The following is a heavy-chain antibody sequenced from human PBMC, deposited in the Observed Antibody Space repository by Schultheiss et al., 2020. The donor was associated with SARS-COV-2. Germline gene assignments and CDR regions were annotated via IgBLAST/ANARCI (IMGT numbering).Heavy chain of an antibody. D-gene: IGHD2-15*01. CDR2: ISSSSSYI. Sequence: GGSLRLSCAASGFTFSSYGMHWVRQAPGKGLEWVSSISSSSSYIYYADSVKGRFTISRDNSKNTVVLQLNSLRAEDTAVYYCARDYCSGESCYCFAYWGQGTLVTVSS. CDR1: GFTFSSYG. J-gene: IGHJ4*02. V-gene: IGHV3-21*01. CDR3: ARDYCSGESCYCFAY.